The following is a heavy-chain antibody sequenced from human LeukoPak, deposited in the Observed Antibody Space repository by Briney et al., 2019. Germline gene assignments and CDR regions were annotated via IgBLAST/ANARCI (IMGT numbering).Heavy chain of an antibody. CDR1: GRSISSYY. J-gene: IGHJ6*03. Sequence: SETLSLTCTVSGRSISSYYWSWIRQPAGKGLEWIGRIYTSGSTNYNPSLKSRVTISVDTSKNQFSLKLSSVTAADTAVYYCARLGSGYEMSEWELNYYYYYMDVWGKGTTVTVSS. CDR2: IYTSGST. CDR3: ARLGSGYEMSEWELNYYYYYMDV. V-gene: IGHV4-4*07. D-gene: IGHD1-26*01.